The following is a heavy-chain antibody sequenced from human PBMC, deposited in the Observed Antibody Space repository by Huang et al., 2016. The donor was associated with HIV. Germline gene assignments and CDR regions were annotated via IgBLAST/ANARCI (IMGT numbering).Heavy chain of an antibody. V-gene: IGHV4-30-2*01. J-gene: IGHJ3*02. CDR3: ARDLYSSGWHAFDT. CDR2: IYQSGTA. Sequence: QLQLQESGSRLVRPSETLSLTCAVSGGSIIRSGYSWSWIRQPPGKGLEWIGYIYQSGTASYTPSLKSRVTMSVDTSKDRFSLKLTSVTAADTAVYYCARDLYSSGWHAFDTWGQGTMVTVSS. D-gene: IGHD6-19*01. CDR1: GGSIIRSGYS.